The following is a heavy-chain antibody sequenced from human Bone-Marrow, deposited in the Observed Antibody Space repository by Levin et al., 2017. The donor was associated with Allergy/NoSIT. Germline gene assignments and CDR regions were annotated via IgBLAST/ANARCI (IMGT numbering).Heavy chain of an antibody. CDR1: GRSINNYF. Sequence: GSLRLSCTVSGRSINNYFWSWIRQSPGKGLEWIGFIFYTGNTHYNPSLKSRVSMSVDASRNQFSLNLRSVTAADTAVYYCAQFFTNGYLDYWGQGILVTVSS. J-gene: IGHJ4*02. D-gene: IGHD2-8*01. CDR3: AQFFTNGYLDY. CDR2: IFYTGNT. V-gene: IGHV4-59*12.